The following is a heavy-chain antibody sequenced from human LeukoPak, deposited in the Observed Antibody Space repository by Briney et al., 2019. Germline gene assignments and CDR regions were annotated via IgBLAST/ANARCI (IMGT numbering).Heavy chain of an antibody. CDR3: ARSLSSAWGELGY. D-gene: IGHD6-19*01. V-gene: IGHV3-23*01. Sequence: PGGSLSLSCAASGFTFPRHGINWVRQAPGKGLEWVSGISPSGSILYYADSVKGRFTISRDNSKNTLSLQMNSLRAEDTAVYFCARSLSSAWGELGYWGQGTLVTVSS. J-gene: IGHJ4*02. CDR1: GFTFPRHG. CDR2: ISPSGSIL.